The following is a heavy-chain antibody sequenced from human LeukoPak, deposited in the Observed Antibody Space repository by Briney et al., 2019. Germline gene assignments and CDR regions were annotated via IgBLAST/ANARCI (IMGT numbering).Heavy chain of an antibody. V-gene: IGHV4-4*07. J-gene: IGHJ5*02. Sequence: PSETLSLTCTVSDGSISSYYWSWIRQPAGKGLEWIGRIYTSGSTNYNPSLKSRVTMSVDTSKNQFSLKLSSVTAADTAVYYCARAILDTAMVITTNWFDPWGQGTLVTVSS. CDR3: ARAILDTAMVITTNWFDP. CDR1: DGSISSYY. CDR2: IYTSGST. D-gene: IGHD5-18*01.